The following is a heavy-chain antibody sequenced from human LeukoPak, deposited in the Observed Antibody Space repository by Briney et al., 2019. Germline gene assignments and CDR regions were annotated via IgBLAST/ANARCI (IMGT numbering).Heavy chain of an antibody. D-gene: IGHD6-13*01. J-gene: IGHJ4*02. V-gene: IGHV4-34*01. CDR1: GGSISSYY. Sequence: KPSETLSLTCTVSGGSISSYYWSWIRQPPGKGLEWIGEINHSGSTNYNPSLKSRVTISVDTSKNQFSLKLSSVTAADTAVYYCAGGIAAATDYWGQGTLVTVSS. CDR3: AGGIAAATDY. CDR2: INHSGST.